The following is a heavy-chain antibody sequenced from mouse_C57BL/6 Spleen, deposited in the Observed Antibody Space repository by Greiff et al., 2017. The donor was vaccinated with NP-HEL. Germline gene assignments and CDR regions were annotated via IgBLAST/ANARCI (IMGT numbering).Heavy chain of an antibody. Sequence: EVQVVESGGGLVKPGGSLKLSCAASGFTFSSYAMSWVRQTPEKRLEWVATISDGGSYTYYPDNVKGRFTISRDNAKNNLYLQMSHLKSEDTAMYYCARESAYGSSYWYFDVWGTGTTVTVSS. CDR3: ARESAYGSSYWYFDV. CDR2: ISDGGSYT. CDR1: GFTFSSYA. V-gene: IGHV5-4*01. J-gene: IGHJ1*03. D-gene: IGHD1-1*01.